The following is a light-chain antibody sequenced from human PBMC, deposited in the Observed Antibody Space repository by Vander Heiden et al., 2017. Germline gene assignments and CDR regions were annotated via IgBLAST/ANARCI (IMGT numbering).Light chain of an antibody. V-gene: IGKV1-39*01. J-gene: IGKJ2*01. CDR1: QSISSY. Sequence: IQMTQSPSSLSASVGDRVTITCRASQSISSYLNWYQQKPGKAPKLLIYAASSLQSGVPSRFSGSGSGTDFTLTISSLQPEDFATYYCQQSDSTPYTFGPGTKLEIK. CDR2: AAS. CDR3: QQSDSTPYT.